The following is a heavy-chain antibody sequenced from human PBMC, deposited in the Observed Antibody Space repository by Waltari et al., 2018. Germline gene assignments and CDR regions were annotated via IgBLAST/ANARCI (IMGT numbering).Heavy chain of an antibody. Sequence: QEQLVQPGAEVKKPGASVKVSCKASGYTFTGYYMHWVRQAPGQGPAWMGWINPNSGGTNYAQKFQGRVTMTRDTSISTAYMELSRLRSDDTAVYYCARGIGYCSSTSCYTGGWYFDLWGRGTLVTVSS. D-gene: IGHD2-2*02. V-gene: IGHV1-2*02. CDR2: INPNSGGT. J-gene: IGHJ2*01. CDR1: GYTFTGYY. CDR3: ARGIGYCSSTSCYTGGWYFDL.